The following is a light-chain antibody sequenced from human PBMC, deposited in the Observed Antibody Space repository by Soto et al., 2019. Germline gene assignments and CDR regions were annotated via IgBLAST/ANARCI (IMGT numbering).Light chain of an antibody. CDR2: DTN. V-gene: IGLV1-51*01. CDR3: GAWDSSLSGVL. J-gene: IGLJ2*01. CDR1: TSNIGNNY. Sequence: QSVLTQPPSVSAAPGQQVTISCSGETSNIGNNYVSWYQQLPGAAPKLLIYDTNNRPSEIPDRFSGSRSGTSATLAITGLQTGDEGVYYCGAWDSSLSGVLFGGETKVTVL.